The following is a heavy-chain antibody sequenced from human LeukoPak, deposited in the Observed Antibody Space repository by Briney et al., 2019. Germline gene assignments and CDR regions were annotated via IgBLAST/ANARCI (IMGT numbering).Heavy chain of an antibody. CDR2: IYNSVST. CDR3: ARGGGYWFDP. CDR1: GGSISSGGHY. V-gene: IGHV4-61*08. J-gene: IGHJ5*02. Sequence: SQTLSLTCTVSGGSISSGGHYWSWIRQAPGKGLEWIAYIYNSVSTNYNPSLKSRVTISVDTSKSQLSLKLSSVTAADTAVYYCARGGGYWFDPWGQGTLVTVSS.